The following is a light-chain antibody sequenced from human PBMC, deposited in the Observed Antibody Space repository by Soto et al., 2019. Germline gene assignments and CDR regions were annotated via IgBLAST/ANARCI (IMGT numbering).Light chain of an antibody. CDR3: QQYNNWPPVFT. CDR1: QSVSSN. CDR2: GAS. J-gene: IGKJ3*01. Sequence: EIVMTQSPATLSVSPGERATLSCRASQSVSSNLAWYQQKPGQAPRLLIYGASTRATGIPARFSGSGSGTEFTLTISSLHSKDFAFYYCQQYNNWPPVFTFGPGTKVDIK. V-gene: IGKV3-15*01.